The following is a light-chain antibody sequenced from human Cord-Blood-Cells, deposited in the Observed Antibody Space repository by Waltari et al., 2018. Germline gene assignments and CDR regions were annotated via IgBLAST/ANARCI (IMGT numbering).Light chain of an antibody. CDR2: WAS. CDR1: QSVLYSSNNKNY. V-gene: IGKV4-1*01. J-gene: IGKJ5*01. Sequence: DIVMTQSPDSLAVSLGERXXXXXXXSQSVLYSSNNKNYLAWYQQKPGQPPKLLIYWASTRESGVPDRFSGSGSGTDFTLTISSLQAEDVAVYYCQQYYSTPITFGQGTRLEIK. CDR3: QQYYSTPIT.